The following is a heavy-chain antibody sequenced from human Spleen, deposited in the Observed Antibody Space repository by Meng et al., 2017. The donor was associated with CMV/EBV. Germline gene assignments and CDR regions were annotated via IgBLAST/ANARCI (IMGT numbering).Heavy chain of an antibody. CDR3: AKDIAAAGTDYYYGMDV. CDR1: GFTFSSYG. J-gene: IGHJ6*02. V-gene: IGHV3-33*06. Sequence: GESLKISCAASGFTFSSYGMHWVRQAPGKGLEWVAVIWYDGSNKYYADSVKGRFTISRDNSKNTLYLQMNSLRAEDTAVYYCAKDIAAAGTDYYYGMDVWGQGTTVTVLL. CDR2: IWYDGSNK. D-gene: IGHD6-13*01.